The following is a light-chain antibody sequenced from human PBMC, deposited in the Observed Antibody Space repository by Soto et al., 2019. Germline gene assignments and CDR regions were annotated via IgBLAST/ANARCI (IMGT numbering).Light chain of an antibody. Sequence: LSQSPGTLSLSPGEGATRSCRSSQSLSSNYLARYQQKPGQAPRLLFDGATGRATGVPDRFSGSGSGTDFTLTISILEPEDVAVYYCQQYASPPATFGQGTKVDIK. CDR1: QSLSSNY. CDR3: QQYASPPAT. CDR2: GAT. V-gene: IGKV3-20*01. J-gene: IGKJ1*01.